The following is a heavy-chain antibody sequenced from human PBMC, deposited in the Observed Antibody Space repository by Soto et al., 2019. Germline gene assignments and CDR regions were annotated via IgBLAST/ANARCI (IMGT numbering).Heavy chain of an antibody. CDR3: ARFIAAALRWFDP. D-gene: IGHD6-13*01. V-gene: IGHV1-8*01. CDR1: GYTFTSYV. J-gene: IGHJ5*02. Sequence: ASVKVSCKASGYTFTSYVINWVRQATGQGLEWMGWMNPNIGNTGYAQKFQGRVTMTRNTSISTAYMELRSLRFDDTAVYYCARFIAAALRWFDPWGQGTLVTVSS. CDR2: MNPNIGNT.